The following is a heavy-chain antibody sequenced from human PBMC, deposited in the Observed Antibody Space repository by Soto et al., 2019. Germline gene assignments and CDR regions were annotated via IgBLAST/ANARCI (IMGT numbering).Heavy chain of an antibody. CDR2: ISAYNGNT. J-gene: IGHJ3*02. V-gene: IGHV1-18*01. Sequence: ASLKVSCKASGYTFTSYGISWVRQAPGQGLEWMGWISAYNGNTNYAQKLQGRVTMTTDTSTRTAYMELRSLRSDDPAVYYCARVSGGEPDAFDMWGQGAMVTVS. D-gene: IGHD2-15*01. CDR3: ARVSGGEPDAFDM. CDR1: GYTFTSYG.